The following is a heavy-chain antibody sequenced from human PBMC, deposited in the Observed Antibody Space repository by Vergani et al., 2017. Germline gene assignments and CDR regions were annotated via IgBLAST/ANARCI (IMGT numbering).Heavy chain of an antibody. D-gene: IGHD2-15*01. CDR1: GFTFSSYS. CDR3: ARADIVRGAVACDI. J-gene: IGHJ3*02. Sequence: EVQLVESGGGLVKPGGSLRLSCAASGFTFSSYSMNWVRQAPGKGLEWVSSISSSSSYIYYADSVKGRFTISRDNAKNSLYLQMNSLRAEDTAVYYCARADIVRGAVACDIWGQGTMVTVSS. CDR2: ISSSSSYI. V-gene: IGHV3-21*01.